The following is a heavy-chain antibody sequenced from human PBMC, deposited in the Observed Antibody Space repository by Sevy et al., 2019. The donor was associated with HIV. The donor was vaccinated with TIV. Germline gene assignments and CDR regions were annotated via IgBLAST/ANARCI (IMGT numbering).Heavy chain of an antibody. V-gene: IGHV3-23*01. J-gene: IGHJ4*02. Sequence: GGSLRLSCAASGFTFSNYAMSWVRQTPGKGLEWVSAISGSADATYHTDSVKGRFTISRDNSKNTVYLQMNSRRAEDTAVYYCVKEVSQYSYSDYWGQGTLVTVSS. CDR3: VKEVSQYSYSDY. D-gene: IGHD5-18*01. CDR2: ISGSADAT. CDR1: GFTFSNYA.